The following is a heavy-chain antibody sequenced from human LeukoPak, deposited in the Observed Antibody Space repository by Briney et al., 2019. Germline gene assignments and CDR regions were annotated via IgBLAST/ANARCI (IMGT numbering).Heavy chain of an antibody. V-gene: IGHV1-2*02. CDR3: ARDEGYSSSWYPG. D-gene: IGHD6-13*01. Sequence: ASVKVSCKASGYTFTGYYMHWVRQAPGQGLEWMGWINPNSGGTNYAQKFQGRVTMTRDTSISTAYTELSRLRSDDTAVYYCARDEGYSSSWYPGWGQGTLVTVSS. CDR1: GYTFTGYY. J-gene: IGHJ4*02. CDR2: INPNSGGT.